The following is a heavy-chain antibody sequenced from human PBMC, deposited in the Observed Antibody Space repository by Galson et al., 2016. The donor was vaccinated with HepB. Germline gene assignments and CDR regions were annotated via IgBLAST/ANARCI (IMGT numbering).Heavy chain of an antibody. CDR3: AKGTVARYYYAMDV. J-gene: IGHJ6*02. CDR1: GFTFSSYA. D-gene: IGHD6-19*01. CDR2: VSGSGDST. Sequence: SLRLSCAASGFTFSSYAMSWVRQAPGKGLEWVSAVSGSGDSTYYTDSVKGRFTISRDNSNYRLYLQMDSLRAEDTALYYCAKGTVARYYYAMDVWGQGTTVTVSS. V-gene: IGHV3-23*01.